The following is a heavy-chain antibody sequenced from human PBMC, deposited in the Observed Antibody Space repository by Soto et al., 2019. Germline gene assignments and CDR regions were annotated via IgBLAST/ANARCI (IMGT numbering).Heavy chain of an antibody. J-gene: IGHJ1*01. Sequence: EVQLVESGGGLVQPGRSLRLSCAASGFTFDDYAMHWVRQAPGKGLEWVSGISWNSGSIGYADSVKGRFTISRDNAKSFLYLQMNSLRAEDTALYYCAKDIGIAVAGGYFHHWGQGTLVTVSS. CDR2: ISWNSGSI. CDR1: GFTFDDYA. CDR3: AKDIGIAVAGGYFHH. V-gene: IGHV3-9*01. D-gene: IGHD6-19*01.